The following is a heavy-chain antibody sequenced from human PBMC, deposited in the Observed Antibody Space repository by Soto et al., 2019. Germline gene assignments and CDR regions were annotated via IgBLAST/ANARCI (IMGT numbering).Heavy chain of an antibody. CDR1: GYTFTSYG. Sequence: ASVKVSCKASGYTFTSYGISWVRQAPGQGVEGMGWISAYNGNTNYAQKLQGRVTMTTDTSTSTAYMELRSLRSDDTAVYYCAGVYCSSTTCYDWFDPWGQGTLVTVSS. CDR3: AGVYCSSTTCYDWFDP. CDR2: ISAYNGNT. V-gene: IGHV1-18*04. D-gene: IGHD2-2*01. J-gene: IGHJ5*02.